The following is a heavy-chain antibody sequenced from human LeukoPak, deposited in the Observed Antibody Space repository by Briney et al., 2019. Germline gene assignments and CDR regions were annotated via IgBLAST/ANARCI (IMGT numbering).Heavy chain of an antibody. Sequence: PGGSLRLSCAASGFTFSSHWMSWVRQAPGKGLEWVANIKQDGSEKYYVDSVKGRFTISRDNAKNSLYLQMNSLRAEDTAVYYCARDKSSSWYYYYYYMDVWGKGTTVTVSS. V-gene: IGHV3-7*01. CDR1: GFTFSSHW. D-gene: IGHD6-13*01. CDR2: IKQDGSEK. J-gene: IGHJ6*03. CDR3: ARDKSSSWYYYYYYMDV.